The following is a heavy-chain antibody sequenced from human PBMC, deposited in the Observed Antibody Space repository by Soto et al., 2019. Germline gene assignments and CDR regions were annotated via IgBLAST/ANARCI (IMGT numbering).Heavy chain of an antibody. Sequence: ASVKVSCKASGYTFTGYYMHWVRQAPGQGLEWMGWINPNSGGTNHAQKFQGRVTMTRDTSISTAYMELSRLRSDDTAVYYCARYCSSTSCYYYFQHWGQGTLVTVSS. D-gene: IGHD2-2*01. CDR2: INPNSGGT. V-gene: IGHV1-2*02. CDR1: GYTFTGYY. CDR3: ARYCSSTSCYYYFQH. J-gene: IGHJ1*01.